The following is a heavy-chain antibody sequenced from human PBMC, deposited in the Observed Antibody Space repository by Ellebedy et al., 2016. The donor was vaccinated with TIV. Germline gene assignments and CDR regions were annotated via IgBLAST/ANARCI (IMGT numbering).Heavy chain of an antibody. CDR1: GFTFSSFA. CDR3: AKGTSSGFNYDRVGFEY. D-gene: IGHD3-22*01. CDR2: ISGAGDNT. V-gene: IGHV3-23*01. J-gene: IGHJ4*02. Sequence: GESLKISCAASGFTFSSFAMHWVRQAPGKGLEWLSVISGAGDNTYDADSVKGRFAITRYNSKNTLYLQMDRLRAEDTAVYYCAKGTSSGFNYDRVGFEYWGQGTLVTVSS.